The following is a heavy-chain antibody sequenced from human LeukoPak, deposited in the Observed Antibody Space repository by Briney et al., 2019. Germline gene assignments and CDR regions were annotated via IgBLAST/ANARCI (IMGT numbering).Heavy chain of an antibody. CDR3: ARDRGSGWYSSFDY. D-gene: IGHD6-19*01. J-gene: IGHJ4*02. CDR2: ISYDGSNK. V-gene: IGHV3-30-3*01. Sequence: GRSLRLSCAASGFTFSSYAMHWVRQAPGKGLEWVAVISYDGSNKYYADSVKGRFTISRDNAKNSLYLQMNILRADDTAVYYCARDRGSGWYSSFDYWGQGTLVTVSS. CDR1: GFTFSSYA.